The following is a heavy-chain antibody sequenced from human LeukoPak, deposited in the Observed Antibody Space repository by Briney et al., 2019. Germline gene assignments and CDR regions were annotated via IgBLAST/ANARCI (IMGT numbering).Heavy chain of an antibody. CDR1: GFTFSSYA. D-gene: IGHD2-2*02. V-gene: IGHV3-23*01. J-gene: IGHJ4*02. CDR3: AKVVPAAILGALDY. CDR2: ISGSGGST. Sequence: GGSLRLSCAASGFTFSSYAMSWVRQAPGKGLEWVSAISGSGGSTYYAGSVKGRFTISRDNSKNTLYLQMNSLRAEDTAVYYCAKVVPAAILGALDYWGQGTLVTVSS.